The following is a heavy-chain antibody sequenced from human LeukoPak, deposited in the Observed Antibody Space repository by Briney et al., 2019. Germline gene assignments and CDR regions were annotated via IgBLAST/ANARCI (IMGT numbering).Heavy chain of an antibody. CDR2: INPNSGGT. J-gene: IGHJ4*02. Sequence: ASVKVSCKASGYIFTGYYMHWVRQAPGQGLEWMGWINPNSGGTNYAQTFQGRVTMTKDTSISTPYMELSGLRSDDTAVSYCARLRIYYDSSGLLRGFDYWGQGTLVTVSS. CDR1: GYIFTGYY. V-gene: IGHV1-2*02. D-gene: IGHD3-22*01. CDR3: ARLRIYYDSSGLLRGFDY.